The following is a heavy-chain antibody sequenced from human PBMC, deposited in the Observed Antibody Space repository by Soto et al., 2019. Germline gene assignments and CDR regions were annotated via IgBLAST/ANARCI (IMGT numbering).Heavy chain of an antibody. J-gene: IGHJ6*02. CDR2: IKQDGSGE. Sequence: LRLSCAASGFTFSTYWMSWVRQAPGKGLEWVGNIKQDGSGENYVDSVKGRFTISRDNANHSLYLQMNSLRAEDTAVYYCARDRGPPRYLYYGMDVWGQGTTVTVSS. D-gene: IGHD3-10*01. V-gene: IGHV3-7*01. CDR1: GFTFSTYW. CDR3: ARDRGPPRYLYYGMDV.